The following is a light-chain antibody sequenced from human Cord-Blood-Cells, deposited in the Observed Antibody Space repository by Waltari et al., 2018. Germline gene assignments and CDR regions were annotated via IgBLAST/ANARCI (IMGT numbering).Light chain of an antibody. CDR3: QQYYSTPHS. Sequence: DLVMTQSPDSLAVSLGERATNHLKSSQNVLYSSNNKNYLAWYQQKPGQPPKLLIYWASTRESGVPDRFSGSWSGTDFTLTISSLQAEDVAVYYCQQYYSTPHSFGQGTKLEIK. V-gene: IGKV4-1*01. CDR1: QNVLYSSNNKNY. CDR2: WAS. J-gene: IGKJ2*03.